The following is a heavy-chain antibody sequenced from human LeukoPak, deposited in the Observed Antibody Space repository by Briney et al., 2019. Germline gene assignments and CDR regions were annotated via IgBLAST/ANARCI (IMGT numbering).Heavy chain of an antibody. CDR3: ARSPITMVRGINL. D-gene: IGHD3-10*01. Sequence: GGSLRLSCAASGFTFSSYSMNWVRQAPGKGLEWVSSISSSSSYIYYADSVKGRFIISRDNAKNSLYLQMNSLRAEDTAVYYCARSPITMVRGINLWGQGTLVTVSS. J-gene: IGHJ5*02. CDR1: GFTFSSYS. V-gene: IGHV3-21*01. CDR2: ISSSSSYI.